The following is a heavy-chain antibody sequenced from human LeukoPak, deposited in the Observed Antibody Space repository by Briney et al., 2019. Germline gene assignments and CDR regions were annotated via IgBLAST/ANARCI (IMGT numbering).Heavy chain of an antibody. CDR2: INHSGST. J-gene: IGHJ6*02. D-gene: IGHD2-15*01. V-gene: IGHV4-34*01. CDR1: GGSFSGYY. CDR3: ARGRTAATYYYYYYGMDV. Sequence: SETLSLTCAVYGGSFSGYYWSWIRQPPGKGLEWIGEINHSGSTNYNPSLKSRVTISVDTSKSQFSLKLSSATAADTAVYYCARGRTAATYYYYYYGMDVWGQGTTVTVSS.